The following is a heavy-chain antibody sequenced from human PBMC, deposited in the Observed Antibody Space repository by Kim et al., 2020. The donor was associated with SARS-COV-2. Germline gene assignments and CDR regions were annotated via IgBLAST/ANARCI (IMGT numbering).Heavy chain of an antibody. V-gene: IGHV3-33*06. CDR3: AKICSSTSCYAVDY. CDR1: GFTFSSYA. CDR2: IWYDGSNK. J-gene: IGHJ4*02. D-gene: IGHD2-2*01. Sequence: GGSLRLSCAASGFTFSSYAMHWVRQAPGKGLEWVAVIWYDGSNKYYADSVKGRFTISRDNSKNTLYLQMNSLRAEDTAVYYCAKICSSTSCYAVDYWGQGTLVTVSS.